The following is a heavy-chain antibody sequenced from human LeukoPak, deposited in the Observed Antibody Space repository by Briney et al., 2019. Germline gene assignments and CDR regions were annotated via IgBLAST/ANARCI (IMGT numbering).Heavy chain of an antibody. J-gene: IGHJ4*02. D-gene: IGHD5-24*01. CDR2: ISYSGST. V-gene: IGHV4-39*01. CDR3: ARLRNGYPSGLDY. Sequence: SETLSLTCAVSGVSISSSIYFWGWIRQPPGKGLEWIGSISYSGSTYYNPSLKSRVTISVDTSKNQFSLNLNSVTAADTAVYYCARLRNGYPSGLDYWGQGTLVTVSS. CDR1: GVSISSSIYF.